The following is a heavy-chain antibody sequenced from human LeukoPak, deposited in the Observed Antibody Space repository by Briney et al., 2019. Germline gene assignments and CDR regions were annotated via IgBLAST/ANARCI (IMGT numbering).Heavy chain of an antibody. Sequence: PGGSLRLSCAVSGLPFGSYGMTWVRQAPGKGLEWVSGITGNGVYTYYADSVKGRFTISRDNSKSTLSLQMNSLRAEDTAVYCCAKSYCGGDCGWGPGTLVIVSS. D-gene: IGHD2-21*02. J-gene: IGHJ4*02. V-gene: IGHV3-23*01. CDR3: AKSYCGGDCG. CDR1: GLPFGSYG. CDR2: ITGNGVYT.